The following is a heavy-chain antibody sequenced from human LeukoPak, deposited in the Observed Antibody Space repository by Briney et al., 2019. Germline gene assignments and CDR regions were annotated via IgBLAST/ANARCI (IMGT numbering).Heavy chain of an antibody. Sequence: SETLSLTCAVYGGSFSGYYWSWIRQPPGKGLEWIGEINHSGSTNYNPSLKSRVTISVDTSKNQFSLKLSSVTAADTAVYYCTELGITMIGGVWGKGTTVTISS. V-gene: IGHV4-34*01. CDR2: INHSGST. D-gene: IGHD3-10*02. CDR1: GGSFSGYY. J-gene: IGHJ6*04. CDR3: TELGITMIGGV.